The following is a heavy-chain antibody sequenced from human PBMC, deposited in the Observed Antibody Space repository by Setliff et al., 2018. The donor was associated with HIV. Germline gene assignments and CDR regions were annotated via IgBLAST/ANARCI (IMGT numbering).Heavy chain of an antibody. CDR3: ARGALSLTLTKLLSFFDY. J-gene: IGHJ4*02. CDR1: GASFSGHY. V-gene: IGHV4-34*01. Sequence: SETLSLTCGVSGASFSGHYWSWIRQTPRKGLEWIGEINHSGNTNYNPSLKSRVTISVDYSKSHFSLKLGSVTAADTAVYYCARGALSLTLTKLLSFFDYWGQGTQVTVSS. D-gene: IGHD3-22*01. CDR2: INHSGNT.